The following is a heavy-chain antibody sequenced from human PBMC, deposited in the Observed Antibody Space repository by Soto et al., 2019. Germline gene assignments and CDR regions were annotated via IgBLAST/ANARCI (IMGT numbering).Heavy chain of an antibody. Sequence: EVQLLESGGGLVQPGGSLRLSCAASGFTFISYAMNWVRQAPGKGLQWVSAISGGGDATFYADYEKGRFTIAGDNCRSSVTLQMNSLGADYPHVYCWARKVTGATNRVDYWYCDLWGRGTLVTVSS. CDR3: ARKVTGATNRVDYWYCDL. CDR1: GFTFISYA. CDR2: ISGGGDAT. V-gene: IGHV3-23*01. J-gene: IGHJ2*01. D-gene: IGHD4-17*01.